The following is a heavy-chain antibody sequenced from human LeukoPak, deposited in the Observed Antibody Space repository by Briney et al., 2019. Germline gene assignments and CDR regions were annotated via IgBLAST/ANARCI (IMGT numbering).Heavy chain of an antibody. V-gene: IGHV4-59*01. D-gene: IGHD3-22*01. Sequence: SETLSLTCTVSGGSISSYYWSWIRRPPGKGLEWIGYIYYSGSTNYNPSLKSRVTISVDTSKNQFSLKLSSVTAADTAVYYCARPKYYYDPYAFDIWGQGTMVTVSS. CDR3: ARPKYYYDPYAFDI. CDR2: IYYSGST. J-gene: IGHJ3*02. CDR1: GGSISSYY.